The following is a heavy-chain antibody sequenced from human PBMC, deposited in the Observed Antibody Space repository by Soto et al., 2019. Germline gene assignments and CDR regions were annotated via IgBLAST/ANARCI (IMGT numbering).Heavy chain of an antibody. CDR2: IYTSGTT. J-gene: IGHJ6*02. D-gene: IGHD1-26*01. Sequence: QVQLQESGPGLVKPSETLSLTCNVSGGSIRRNYWIWIRQPAGKALEWIGRIYTSGTTNYNHSLKSRDNLFIDTSKNQFSLILSSVADADTGVYYCAREGASGFGVDVWSQGTTVTVSS. CDR3: AREGASGFGVDV. CDR1: GGSIRRNY. V-gene: IGHV4-4*07.